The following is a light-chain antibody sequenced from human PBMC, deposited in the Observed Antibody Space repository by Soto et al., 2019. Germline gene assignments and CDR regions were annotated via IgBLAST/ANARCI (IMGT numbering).Light chain of an antibody. Sequence: EIVLTQSPATLSLSPGERATLSCRASQSISNFLAWYQQKPGQAPRLLIYDASKRATDIPDRFIGSGSGTDFTLTISSLVPEDFAVYYCHQRSNWPPFTFGGGTKVEI. CDR1: QSISNF. CDR2: DAS. CDR3: HQRSNWPPFT. J-gene: IGKJ4*01. V-gene: IGKV3-11*01.